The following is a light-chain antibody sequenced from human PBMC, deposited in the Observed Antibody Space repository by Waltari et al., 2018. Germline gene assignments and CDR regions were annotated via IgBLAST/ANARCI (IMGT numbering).Light chain of an antibody. CDR1: SSDVGGSHY. Sequence: QSALTQPAPVSGSPGQSLTISCPGTSSDVGGSHYVSWYQQHPGKAPKLMIYDVGNRPSGVSNRFSGSKSGNTASLTISGLQAEDEADYYCSSYTSSSTWVFGGGTKLTV. CDR2: DVG. CDR3: SSYTSSSTWV. V-gene: IGLV2-14*03. J-gene: IGLJ3*02.